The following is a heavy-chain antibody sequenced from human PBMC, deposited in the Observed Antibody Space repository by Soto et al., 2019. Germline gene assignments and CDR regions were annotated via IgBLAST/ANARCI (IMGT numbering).Heavy chain of an antibody. CDR1: GFTLSSYG. J-gene: IGHJ4*02. CDR2: ISYDGTNK. Sequence: QVQLVESGGGVVQPGTSLRLSCAASGFTLSSYGMHWVRQAPGKGLEWVAVISYDGTNKYYADSVKDRFTISRDNSKNTLYLQMNSLRGEDTSLYACAEGSDYAAAKNSFEDLGQGTLVTVSS. CDR3: AEGSDYAAAKNSFED. D-gene: IGHD4-17*01. V-gene: IGHV3-30*18.